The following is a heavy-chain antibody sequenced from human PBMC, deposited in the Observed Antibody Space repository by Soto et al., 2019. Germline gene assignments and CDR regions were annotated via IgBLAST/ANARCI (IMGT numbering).Heavy chain of an antibody. CDR3: ARDQGAYYDFWSGYYRWFDP. V-gene: IGHV1-18*01. J-gene: IGHJ5*02. Sequence: QVQLVQSGAEVKKPGASVKVSCKASGYTFTSYGISWVRQAHGQGLEWMGWISAYNGNTNYAQKLQGRVTMTTDTSTSTAYMELRSLRSDDTAVYYCARDQGAYYDFWSGYYRWFDPWGQGNLVTVSS. CDR1: GYTFTSYG. CDR2: ISAYNGNT. D-gene: IGHD3-3*01.